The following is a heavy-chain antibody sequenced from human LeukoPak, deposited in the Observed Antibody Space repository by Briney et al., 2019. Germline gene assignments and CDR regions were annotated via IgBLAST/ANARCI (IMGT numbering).Heavy chain of an antibody. V-gene: IGHV3-43*02. CDR3: AKGFSILTSKHYFYYHGFDV. D-gene: IGHD3-9*01. CDR1: GIAFENYA. CDR2: IGEDGSTT. Sequence: GGSLRLSCAASGIAFENYAMNWVRQAPGKGLEWVSLIGEDGSTTWYADSVKGRFTISRDNGKNSLYLHMNSLRPEDTALYYCAKGFSILTSKHYFYYHGFDVWGQGTPVTVSS. J-gene: IGHJ6*02.